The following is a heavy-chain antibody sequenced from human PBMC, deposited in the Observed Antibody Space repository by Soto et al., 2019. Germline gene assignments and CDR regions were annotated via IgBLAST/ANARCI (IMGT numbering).Heavy chain of an antibody. CDR3: ARDKITGLVDY. D-gene: IGHD2-8*02. V-gene: IGHV4-59*12. CDR1: GGSISTYY. Sequence: SETLSLTRTVSGGSISTYYWSWIRQPPGKGLEWIGYINHRGSTNYNPSFKSRVTISVDTSKNQFSLKLTSVTAADTAVYYCARDKITGLVDYWGQGTLVTVSS. CDR2: INHRGST. J-gene: IGHJ4*02.